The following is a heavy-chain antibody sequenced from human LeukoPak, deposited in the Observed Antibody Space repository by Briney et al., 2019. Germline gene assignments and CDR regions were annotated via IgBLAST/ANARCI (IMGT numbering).Heavy chain of an antibody. J-gene: IGHJ4*02. D-gene: IGHD6-19*01. CDR3: AKGGWLEY. CDR2: LSVIGANT. CDR1: GYTFSTND. V-gene: IGHV3-23*01. Sequence: GGSLRLSCAASGYTFSTNDMSWVRQAPGKGQHSVSILSVIGANTNYADSVKGRFTSSRDNSRNTLYLKMNSLRAEDTAVYYCAKGGWLEYWGQGTLVTVSS.